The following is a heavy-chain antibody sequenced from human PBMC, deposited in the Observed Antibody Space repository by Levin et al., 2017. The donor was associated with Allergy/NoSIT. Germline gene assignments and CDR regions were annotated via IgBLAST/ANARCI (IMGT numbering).Heavy chain of an antibody. CDR1: GFTFSSYG. Sequence: PGGSLRLSCAASGFTFSSYGMHWVRQAPGKGLEWVAVISYDGSNKYYADSVKGRFTISRDNSKNTLYLQMNSLRAEDTAVYYCAKDRSSLGWYFDLWGRGTLVTVSS. J-gene: IGHJ2*01. V-gene: IGHV3-30*18. CDR3: AKDRSSLGWYFDL. CDR2: ISYDGSNK. D-gene: IGHD6-13*01.